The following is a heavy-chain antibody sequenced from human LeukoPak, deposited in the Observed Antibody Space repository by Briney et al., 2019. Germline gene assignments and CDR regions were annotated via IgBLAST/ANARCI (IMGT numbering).Heavy chain of an antibody. CDR3: AKEVRGSSIMSQ. Sequence: GGSLRLSCAASGFTFSSYWMHGVRQAPGKGLVWVSRINSDGSSTSYADSVKGRFTISRDNSKNTLYLQMNSLRAEDTAVYYCAKEVRGSSIMSQWGQGTLVTVSS. CDR2: INSDGSST. J-gene: IGHJ4*02. D-gene: IGHD6-6*01. CDR1: GFTFSSYW. V-gene: IGHV3-74*01.